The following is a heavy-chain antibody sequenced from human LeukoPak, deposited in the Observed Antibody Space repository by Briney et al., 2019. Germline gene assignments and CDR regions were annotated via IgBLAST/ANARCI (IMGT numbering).Heavy chain of an antibody. CDR3: AKEQQLPLYYYYGMDV. CDR2: ISYDGSNK. Sequence: PGGSLRLSCAASGFTFSSYGMHWVRQAPGKGLEWVAVISYDGSNKYYADSVKGRFTISRDNSKNTLYLQMNSLGAEDTAVYYCAKEQQLPLYYYYGMDVWGQGTTVTVSS. V-gene: IGHV3-30*18. J-gene: IGHJ6*02. CDR1: GFTFSSYG. D-gene: IGHD6-13*01.